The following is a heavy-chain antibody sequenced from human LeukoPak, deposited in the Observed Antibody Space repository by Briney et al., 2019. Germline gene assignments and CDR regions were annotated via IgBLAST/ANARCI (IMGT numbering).Heavy chain of an antibody. D-gene: IGHD4-17*01. Sequence: PGGSLRLSCAASGFTFSTYGLHWVRQAPGKGLEWVAFIRYDGSNKYYADSVKGRFTISRDNSKNTLYLQMNSLRAEDTAVYYCATPSYDYGDYPSNYGGLGTLVTVSS. CDR1: GFTFSTYG. V-gene: IGHV3-30*02. CDR3: ATPSYDYGDYPSNY. CDR2: IRYDGSNK. J-gene: IGHJ4*02.